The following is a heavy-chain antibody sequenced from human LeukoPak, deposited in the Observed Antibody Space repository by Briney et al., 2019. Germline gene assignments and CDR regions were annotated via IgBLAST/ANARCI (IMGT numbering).Heavy chain of an antibody. CDR2: TYYIGST. CDR3: ARHTSRGTSGWYRVFDY. V-gene: IGHV4-59*08. Sequence: SETLSLTCTVSGGSINSYYWSWFRQPPGRGLEWIGYTYYIGSTYYNPSLKSRVTISVDTSKNQFSLNLSSVTAADAAVYYCARHTSRGTSGWYRVFDYWGQGTLVTVSS. D-gene: IGHD6-19*01. J-gene: IGHJ4*02. CDR1: GGSINSYY.